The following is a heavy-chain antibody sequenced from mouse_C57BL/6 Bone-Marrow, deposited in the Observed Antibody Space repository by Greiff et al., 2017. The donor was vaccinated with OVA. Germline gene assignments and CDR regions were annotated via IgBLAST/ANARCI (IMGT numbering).Heavy chain of an antibody. V-gene: IGHV1-64*01. CDR1: GYTFTSYW. CDR3: ASSRGY. Sequence: QVQRKESGAELVKPGASVKLSCKASGYTFTSYWMHWVKQRPGQGLEWIGMIHPNSGSTNYNEKFKSKATLTVDKPSSTAYMQLSSLTSEDSAVYYCASSRGYWGQGTTLTVSS. J-gene: IGHJ2*01. CDR2: IHPNSGST.